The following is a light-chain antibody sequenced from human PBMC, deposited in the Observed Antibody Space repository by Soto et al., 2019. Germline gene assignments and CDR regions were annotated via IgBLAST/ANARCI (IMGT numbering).Light chain of an antibody. CDR1: SSDVGGYNY. V-gene: IGLV2-14*01. J-gene: IGLJ2*01. Sequence: QSALSQPASVSGSPGQSITISCTGASSDVGGYNYVSWYQQHPGKAPKLMIFLVSNRPSGVSNRFSASKFGNTASLTISGLQAEDEADYYCSSYTTSGTVIFGGGTKNTVL. CDR3: SSYTTSGTVI. CDR2: LVS.